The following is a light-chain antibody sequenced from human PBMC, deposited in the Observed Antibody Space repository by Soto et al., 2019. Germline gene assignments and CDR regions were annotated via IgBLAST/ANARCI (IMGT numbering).Light chain of an antibody. J-gene: IGLJ1*01. CDR2: DVS. V-gene: IGLV2-14*03. Sequence: QSVLTQPASVSGSPGQSITISCTGTSSDVCGYNYVSWYQHHPGKAPKLMIYDVSNRPSGVSNRFSGSKSGNTASLTISGLQPEDEAEYYCCSYTTSNTRQIVFGTGTRSPS. CDR1: SSDVCGYNY. CDR3: CSYTTSNTRQIV.